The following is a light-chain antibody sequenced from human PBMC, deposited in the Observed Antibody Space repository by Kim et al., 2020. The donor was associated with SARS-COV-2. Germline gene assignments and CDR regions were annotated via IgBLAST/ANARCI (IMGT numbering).Light chain of an antibody. CDR2: GAS. Sequence: EIVLTQSPDTLSLSPGESATLSCRASQSVSNNFLAWYQQKPGQAPRLLIYGASSRATDIPDRFSGSGSGTDFTLTINRLEPEDFAVYYCQQYGSSPFRVTFGGGTKVDIK. J-gene: IGKJ4*01. CDR1: QSVSNNF. CDR3: QQYGSSPFRVT. V-gene: IGKV3-20*01.